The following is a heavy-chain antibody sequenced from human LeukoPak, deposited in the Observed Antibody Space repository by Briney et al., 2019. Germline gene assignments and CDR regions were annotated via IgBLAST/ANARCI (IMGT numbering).Heavy chain of an antibody. D-gene: IGHD3-22*01. V-gene: IGHV3-7*02. CDR1: GFMFSNYW. CDR2: LKQNGGEK. Sequence: GGSLRLSCAASGFMFSNYWMSWVRQAPGKGLEWVANLKQNGGEKVYVDSVKGRFTISRDNSKNTLYLQMNSLRGDDTAVYYCARGQVVMGSYYFDYWGQGTLVTVSS. J-gene: IGHJ4*02. CDR3: ARGQVVMGSYYFDY.